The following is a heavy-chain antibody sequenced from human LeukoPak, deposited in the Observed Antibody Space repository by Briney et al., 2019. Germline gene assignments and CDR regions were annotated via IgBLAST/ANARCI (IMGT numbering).Heavy chain of an antibody. V-gene: IGHV3-48*01. CDR3: AKDGDRILDY. J-gene: IGHJ4*02. D-gene: IGHD3-16*02. CDR1: GFTFSTYR. CDR2: INSRSNSI. Sequence: GGSLRLSCAASGFTFSTYRMNWVRQAPGKGLEWVSYINSRSNSIYYADSVKGRFTISRDNSKNTVYLQMNSLRGEDTAVYYCAKDGDRILDYWGQGTLVTVSS.